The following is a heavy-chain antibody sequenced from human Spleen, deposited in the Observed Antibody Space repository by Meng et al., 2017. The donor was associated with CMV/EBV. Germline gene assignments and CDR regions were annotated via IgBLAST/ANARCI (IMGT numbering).Heavy chain of an antibody. Sequence: GESLKISCAASGFTFSSYSMNWVRQAPGKGLEWVSYISSSSSTIYYADSVKGRFTISRDNAKNTLHLQMNSLRVEDTALYYCVRGGGSSWGQGTLVTVSS. CDR3: VRGGGSS. CDR2: ISSSSSTI. V-gene: IGHV3-48*04. J-gene: IGHJ4*02. CDR1: GFTFSSYS.